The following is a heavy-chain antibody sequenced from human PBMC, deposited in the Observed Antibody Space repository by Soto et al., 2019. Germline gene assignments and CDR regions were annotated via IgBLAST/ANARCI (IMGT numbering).Heavy chain of an antibody. Sequence: QVQLQQRGAGLLKPSETLSLTCVVSGGSFGSYYWSWIRQSPGKGLEYIGEINAGGGTNYNPSLQNRVSISVDTSKKQVSLSLISVTAADTAVYHCARVWTGGLNALDVWGQGTTVTVSS. D-gene: IGHD2-8*02. CDR1: GGSFGSYY. J-gene: IGHJ6*02. V-gene: IGHV4-34*01. CDR3: ARVWTGGLNALDV. CDR2: INAGGGT.